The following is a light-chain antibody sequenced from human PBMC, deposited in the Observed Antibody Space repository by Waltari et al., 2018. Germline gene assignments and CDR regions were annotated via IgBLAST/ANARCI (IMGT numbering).Light chain of an antibody. CDR3: NSYTNNAALV. V-gene: IGLV2-14*03. CDR2: HVN. Sequence: QSALTQPASVSGSPGQSINISCPGTSDDVGLFDFVAWFQQQSGEAPKLIIHHVNRRPSGISDRFSGSKSGNTASLTISRLQPEDEGHYYCNSYTNNAALVFGGGTKLTLL. CDR1: SDDVGLFDF. J-gene: IGLJ2*01.